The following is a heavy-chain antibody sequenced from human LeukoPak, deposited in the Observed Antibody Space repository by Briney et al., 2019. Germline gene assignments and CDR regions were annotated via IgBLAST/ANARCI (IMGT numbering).Heavy chain of an antibody. CDR2: IKSDGST. CDR1: GFTFSSYW. CDR3: ARAPSEIGGYYPEYVRH. Sequence: GGSLRLSCAASGFTFSSYWMHWVRQAPGKGLVWVSCIKSDGSTRYADSVKGRFTISRDNAKNTVSLQMTSLRAEDTGVYYCARAPSEIGGYYPEYVRHWGQGTLVIVSS. V-gene: IGHV3-74*01. D-gene: IGHD3-22*01. J-gene: IGHJ1*01.